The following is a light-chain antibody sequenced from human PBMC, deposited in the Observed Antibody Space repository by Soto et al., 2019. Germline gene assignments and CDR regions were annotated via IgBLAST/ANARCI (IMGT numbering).Light chain of an antibody. J-gene: IGKJ1*01. CDR2: DAS. CDR1: QSISSW. Sequence: DIQMTQSPSTLSASVGDRVTITCRASQSISSWLAWFQQKPGKAPKLLIYDASSLESGVPLRFSGSGSGTEFTLTISSLQPDDFATYYCQQCSSSSWTSGQGTKVEIK. CDR3: QQCSSSSWT. V-gene: IGKV1-5*01.